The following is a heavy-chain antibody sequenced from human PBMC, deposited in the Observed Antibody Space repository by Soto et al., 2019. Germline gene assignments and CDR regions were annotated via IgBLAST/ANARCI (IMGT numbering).Heavy chain of an antibody. CDR2: IWYDGSNK. Sequence: QVQLVESGGGVVQPGRSLRLSCAASGFTFSSYGMHWVRQAPGKGLEWVAVIWYDGSNKYYADSVKGRFTTSRDNSKNTLYLQMNSLRAEDTAVYYCARDRCSSTSCYVVSRGFSSGWYVFDYWGQGTLVTVSS. CDR1: GFTFSSYG. D-gene: IGHD2-2*01. V-gene: IGHV3-33*01. CDR3: ARDRCSSTSCYVVSRGFSSGWYVFDY. J-gene: IGHJ4*02.